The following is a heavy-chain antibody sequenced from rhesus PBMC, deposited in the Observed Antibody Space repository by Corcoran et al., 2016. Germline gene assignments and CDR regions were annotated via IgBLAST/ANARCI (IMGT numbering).Heavy chain of an antibody. CDR3: AGEFSTTDY. D-gene: IGHD2-15*01. Sequence: EVQLVESGGGLAKPGGSLRLSCAASGFTFSSYWMHWVRQAPGKGLEWISGINCAGSITYDGGSLKGRFTISREDAKNTLFLQMDGLRPEDTAVYYCAGEFSTTDYWGQGVLVTVSS. V-gene: IGHV3-14*01. CDR1: GFTFSSYW. CDR2: INCAGSIT. J-gene: IGHJ4*01.